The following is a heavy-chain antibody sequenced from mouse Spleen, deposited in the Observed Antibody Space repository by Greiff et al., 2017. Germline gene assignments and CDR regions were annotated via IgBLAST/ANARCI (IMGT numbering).Heavy chain of an antibody. CDR3: ARDYYDGEDY. J-gene: IGHJ2*01. CDR1: GYAFSSSW. Sequence: VQGVESGPELVKPGASVKISCKASGYAFSSSWMNWVKQRPGKGLEWIGRIYPGDGDTNYNGKFKGKATLTADKSSSTAYMQLSSLTSEDSAVYFCARDYYDGEDYWGQGTTLTVSS. V-gene: IGHV1-82*01. D-gene: IGHD1-1*01. CDR2: IYPGDGDT.